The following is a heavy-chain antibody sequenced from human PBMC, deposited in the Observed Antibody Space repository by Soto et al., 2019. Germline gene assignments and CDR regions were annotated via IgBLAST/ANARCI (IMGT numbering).Heavy chain of an antibody. V-gene: IGHV1-24*01. CDR1: GYTLAELS. CDR3: ATDAASSGWNDGAFDI. CDR2: FDPEDGET. D-gene: IGHD6-19*01. Sequence: ASVKVSCKVSGYTLAELSMHWVRQAPGKGLEWMGGFDPEDGETIYAQKFQGRVTMTEDTSTDTAYMELSSLRSEDTAVYYCATDAASSGWNDGAFDIWGQGTMVTVSS. J-gene: IGHJ3*02.